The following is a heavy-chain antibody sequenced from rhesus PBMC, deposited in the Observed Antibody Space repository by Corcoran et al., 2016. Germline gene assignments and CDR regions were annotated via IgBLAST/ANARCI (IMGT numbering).Heavy chain of an antibody. CDR1: GGSISSNY. CDR3: ARDLGPEDNSLDV. CDR2: FAGSSGST. J-gene: IGHJ5-2*02. Sequence: QVRLQESGPGLVKPSETLSLTCAVSGGSISSNYWSWIRQPPGKGLEWIGGFAGSSGSTDYTHSRKSLVTISTATSKNQFSLKLSSVSAADTAVYYCARDLGPEDNSLDVWGRGLLVTVSS. V-gene: IGHV4-173*01. D-gene: IGHD3-34*01.